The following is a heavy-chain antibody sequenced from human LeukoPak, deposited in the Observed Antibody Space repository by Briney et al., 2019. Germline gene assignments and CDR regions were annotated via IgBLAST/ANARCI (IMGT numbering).Heavy chain of an antibody. CDR3: AGQEYDILTGHTYYFDY. Sequence: PSETLSLTCTVSGGSISSSSYYWGWIRQPPGRGLEWIVSIYYSGSTYYNPSLKRRVTIPVDTSKNQFSLKPSSVTAADTAVYYCAGQEYDILTGHTYYFDYWGQGTLVTVSS. J-gene: IGHJ4*02. V-gene: IGHV4-39*01. CDR2: IYYSGST. CDR1: GGSISSSSYY. D-gene: IGHD3-9*01.